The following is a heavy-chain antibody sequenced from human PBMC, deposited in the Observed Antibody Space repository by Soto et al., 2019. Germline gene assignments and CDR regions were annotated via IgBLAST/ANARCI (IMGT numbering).Heavy chain of an antibody. CDR1: GFTFSSYA. CDR3: ARETCSSTSCYGYGMDV. Sequence: GGSLRLSCAASGFTFSSYAMHWVRQAPGKGLEWVAVISYDGSNKYYADSVKGRFTISRDNSKNTLYLQMNSLRAEDTAVYHCARETCSSTSCYGYGMDVWGQGTTVTVSS. D-gene: IGHD2-2*01. J-gene: IGHJ6*02. V-gene: IGHV3-30-3*01. CDR2: ISYDGSNK.